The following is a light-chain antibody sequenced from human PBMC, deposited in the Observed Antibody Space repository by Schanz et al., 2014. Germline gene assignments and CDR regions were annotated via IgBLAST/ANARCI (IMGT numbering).Light chain of an antibody. Sequence: QSALTQPPSVSGSPGQSVTISCTGSSSDVGRYNRVSWFQQPPGTAPKLMIFQVNSRPSGVPDRFSGSKSGNTASLTVSGLQAEDEADYYCSSYAGANTLVFGGGTKVTVL. V-gene: IGLV2-18*02. CDR3: SSYAGANTLV. CDR2: QVN. CDR1: SSDVGRYNR. J-gene: IGLJ2*01.